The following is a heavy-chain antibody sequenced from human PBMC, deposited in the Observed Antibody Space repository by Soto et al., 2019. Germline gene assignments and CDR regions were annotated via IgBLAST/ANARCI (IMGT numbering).Heavy chain of an antibody. CDR2: IIPIFGTA. CDR3: ARAHHVDQYYYYYYGMDV. Sequence: QVQLVQSGAEVKKPGSSVKVSCKASGGTFSSYAISWVRQAPGQGLEWMGGIIPIFGTANYAQKFQGRVTITADKATSTAYMELRSLRSEDTAVYYCARAHHVDQYYYYYYGMDVWGQGTTVTVSS. CDR1: GGTFSSYA. V-gene: IGHV1-69*06. J-gene: IGHJ6*02.